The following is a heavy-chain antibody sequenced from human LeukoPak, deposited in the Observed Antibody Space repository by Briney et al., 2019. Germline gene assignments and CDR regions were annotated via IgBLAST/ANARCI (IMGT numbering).Heavy chain of an antibody. Sequence: SETLSLTCSVSGVSVSNHYLSWIRQPPGKGLEWIGWFYYSGGTYFNPSLGSRATISADTSRNHLSLNLRSLTASDTAVYYCARHSSGWHFDRWGQGALVTVSS. V-gene: IGHV4-59*02. J-gene: IGHJ4*02. D-gene: IGHD6-19*01. CDR1: GVSVSNHY. CDR3: ARHSSGWHFDR. CDR2: FYYSGGT.